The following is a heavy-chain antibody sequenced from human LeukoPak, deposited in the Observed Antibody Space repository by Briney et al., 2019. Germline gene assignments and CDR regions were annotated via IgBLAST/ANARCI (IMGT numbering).Heavy chain of an antibody. CDR1: GYTFTGYY. J-gene: IGHJ4*02. Sequence: ASVKVSCKASGYTFTGYYVHWVRQAPGQGLEWMGWINPSSGGTNYAQKLQGRVTMTTDTSTSTAYMELRSLRSDDTAVYYCASPNYYDSSGFSLDYWGQGTLVTVSS. CDR2: INPSSGGT. V-gene: IGHV1-2*02. CDR3: ASPNYYDSSGFSLDY. D-gene: IGHD3-22*01.